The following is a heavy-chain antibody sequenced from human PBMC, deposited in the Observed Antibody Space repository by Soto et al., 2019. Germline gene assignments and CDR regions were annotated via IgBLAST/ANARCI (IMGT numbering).Heavy chain of an antibody. D-gene: IGHD6-19*01. J-gene: IGHJ6*03. V-gene: IGHV3-9*01. CDR3: AKDMRRSGWRNMDV. CDR2: ISRNSGSI. CDR1: GFTFDDYA. Sequence: EVQLVESGGGLVQPGRSLRLSCAASGFTFDDYAMHWVRQAPGKGLEWGSGISRNSGSIGSADSVRGRFSITRDNAKNSLYQQMNSLSAEDTALYYCAKDMRRSGWRNMDVGDKGTTVTVSS.